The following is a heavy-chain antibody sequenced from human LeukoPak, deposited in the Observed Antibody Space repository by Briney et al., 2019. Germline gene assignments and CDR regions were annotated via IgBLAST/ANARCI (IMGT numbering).Heavy chain of an antibody. Sequence: GGSLRLSCAASGFTFSSYWMHWVRQAPGKGLVWVSRINSDGSSTSYADSVRGRFTISRDNAKNTLYLQMNSLRAEDTAVYYCARGREAAAGDYWGQGTLVTVSS. CDR1: GFTFSSYW. J-gene: IGHJ4*02. CDR2: INSDGSST. V-gene: IGHV3-74*01. CDR3: ARGREAAAGDY. D-gene: IGHD6-13*01.